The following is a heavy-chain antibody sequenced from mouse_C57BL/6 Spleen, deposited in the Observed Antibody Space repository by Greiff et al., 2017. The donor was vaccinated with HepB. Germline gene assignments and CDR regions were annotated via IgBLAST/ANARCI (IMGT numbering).Heavy chain of an antibody. CDR1: GYTFTDYY. Sequence: DVKLQESGPVLVKPGASVKMSCKASGYTFTDYYMNWVKQSHGKSLEWIGVINPYNGGTSYNQKFKGKATLTVDKSSSTAYMELNSLTSEDSAVYYCAREGLPTFFYYAMDYWGQGTSVTVSS. D-gene: IGHD5-1*01. CDR3: AREGLPTFFYYAMDY. J-gene: IGHJ4*01. CDR2: INPYNGGT. V-gene: IGHV1-19*01.